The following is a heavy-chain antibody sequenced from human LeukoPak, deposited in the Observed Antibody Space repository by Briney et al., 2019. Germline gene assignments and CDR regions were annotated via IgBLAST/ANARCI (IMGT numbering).Heavy chain of an antibody. CDR1: GGTFSSYA. Sequence: SVKVSCKXSGGTFSSYAISWVRQAPGQGLEWMGRIIPIFGTAIYSQKFQGRVTITTDESTSTAYMELSSLRSEDTAVYYCAGPPYCTGGSCYDSMDAFDIWGQGTMVTVSS. CDR2: IIPIFGTA. CDR3: AGPPYCTGGSCYDSMDAFDI. J-gene: IGHJ3*02. V-gene: IGHV1-69*05. D-gene: IGHD2-15*01.